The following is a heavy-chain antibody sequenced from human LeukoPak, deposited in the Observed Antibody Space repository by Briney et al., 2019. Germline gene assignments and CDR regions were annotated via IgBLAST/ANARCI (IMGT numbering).Heavy chain of an antibody. CDR1: GFTFSSYW. CDR2: ISSSGSTI. V-gene: IGHV3-48*04. Sequence: GGSLRLSCAASGFTFSSYWMNWVRQAPGKGLEWVSYISSSGSTIYYADSVKGRFTISRDNAKNSLYLQMNSLRAEDTAVYYCARDLSGYDYFDYWGQGTLVTVSS. J-gene: IGHJ4*02. D-gene: IGHD5-12*01. CDR3: ARDLSGYDYFDY.